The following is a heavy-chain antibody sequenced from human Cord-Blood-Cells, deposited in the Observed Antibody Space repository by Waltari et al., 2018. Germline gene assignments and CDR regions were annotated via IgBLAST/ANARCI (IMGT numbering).Heavy chain of an antibody. CDR1: GGTFSSYA. D-gene: IGHD5-12*01. V-gene: IGHV1-69*18. J-gene: IGHJ5*02. Sequence: QVQLVQSGAEVKKPGSSVKVSCKASGGTFSSYAISWVRQAPGQGLEWMGRIIPIFGTANCEQKFQGRITITADESTSTAYMELSSLRSEDTAVYYCAIDVDGYNYNWFDPWGQGTLVTGSS. CDR3: AIDVDGYNYNWFDP. CDR2: IIPIFGTA.